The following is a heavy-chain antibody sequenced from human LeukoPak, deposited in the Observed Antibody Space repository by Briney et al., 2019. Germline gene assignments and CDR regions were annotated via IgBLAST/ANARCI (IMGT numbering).Heavy chain of an antibody. D-gene: IGHD3-9*01. J-gene: IGHJ4*02. CDR1: GGTFSSSA. CDR2: ITPIFGTA. V-gene: IGHV1-69*13. CDR3: ASRKTYDILTGYNPLDY. Sequence: SVKVSCKASGGTFSSSAISWVRRAPGQGLEWMGGITPIFGTANYAQKFQGRVTITADESTSTAYMELSSLRFEDTAVYYCASRKTYDILTGYNPLDYWGQGTLVTVSS.